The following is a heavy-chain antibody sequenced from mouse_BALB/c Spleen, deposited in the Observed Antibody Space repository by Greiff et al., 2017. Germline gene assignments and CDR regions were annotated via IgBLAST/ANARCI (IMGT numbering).Heavy chain of an antibody. D-gene: IGHD1-2*01. CDR1: GFTFSSYA. J-gene: IGHJ2*01. CDR2: ISSGGSYT. CDR3: ARLHYYGYYFDY. Sequence: EVKVEESGGGLVKPGGSLKLSCAASGFTFSSYAMSWVRQTPEKRLEWVATISSGGSYTYYPDSVKGRFTISRDNAKNTLYLQMSSLRSEDTAMYYCARLHYYGYYFDYWGQGTTLTVSS. V-gene: IGHV5-9-3*01.